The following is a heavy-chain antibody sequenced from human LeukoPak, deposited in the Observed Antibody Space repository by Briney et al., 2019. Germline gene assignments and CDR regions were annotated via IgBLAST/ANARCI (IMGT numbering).Heavy chain of an antibody. V-gene: IGHV3-23*01. D-gene: IGHD1-1*01. J-gene: IGHJ4*02. CDR2: IRHNGAST. CDR3: AANWNNDH. Sequence: GGSLRLSCAASGFTFSSYAMTWVRQAPGKGLEWVSSIRHNGASTYYAGSVKGRFTISRDNSKNTLFLQMNSLRAEDTAVYYCAANWNNDHWGPGTLVTVSS. CDR1: GFTFSSYA.